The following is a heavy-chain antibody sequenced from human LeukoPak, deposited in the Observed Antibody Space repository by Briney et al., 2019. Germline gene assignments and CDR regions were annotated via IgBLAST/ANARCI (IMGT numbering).Heavy chain of an antibody. CDR1: GFTFSSYA. CDR3: ARGSTVTTADAFDI. CDR2: ISSSGSTI. V-gene: IGHV3-48*03. D-gene: IGHD4-17*01. Sequence: PGGSLRLSCAASGFTFSSYAMSWVRQAPGKGLEWVSYISSSGSTIYYADSVKGRFTISRDNAKNSLYLQMNSLRAEDTAVYYCARGSTVTTADAFDIWGQGTMVTVSS. J-gene: IGHJ3*02.